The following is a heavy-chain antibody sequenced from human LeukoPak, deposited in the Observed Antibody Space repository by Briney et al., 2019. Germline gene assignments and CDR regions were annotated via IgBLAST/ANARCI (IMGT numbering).Heavy chain of an antibody. CDR1: GYTFTGYY. CDR3: ARSLDFNWFDP. J-gene: IGHJ5*02. CDR2: ISAYNGNT. Sequence: ASVKVSCKASGYTFTGYYMHWVRQAPGQGLEWMGWISAYNGNTNYTQKLQGRVTMTTDTSTSTAYMELRSLRSDDTAVYYCARSLDFNWFDPWGEGTLVTVSS. D-gene: IGHD3-3*01. V-gene: IGHV1-18*04.